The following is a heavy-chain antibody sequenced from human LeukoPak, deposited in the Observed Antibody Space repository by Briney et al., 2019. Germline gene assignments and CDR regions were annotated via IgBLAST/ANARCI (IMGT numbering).Heavy chain of an antibody. CDR3: ARGSVYDSSTFDI. CDR2: IYHTGST. CDR1: GGSFSGYY. D-gene: IGHD3-22*01. V-gene: IGHV4-34*01. Sequence: KASETLSLTCAVCGGSFSGYYWSWIRQPPGKGLEFIGYIYHTGSTNYNPSLKSRVAISVDRSKNQFSLKLTSVTAADTAVYYCARGSVYDSSTFDIRGQGTMVTVSS. J-gene: IGHJ3*02.